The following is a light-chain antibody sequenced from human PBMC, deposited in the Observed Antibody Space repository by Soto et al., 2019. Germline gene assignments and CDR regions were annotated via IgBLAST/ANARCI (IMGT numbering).Light chain of an antibody. Sequence: QAVLTQPPSASGTPGQRVTISCSGSRSNIGSNTVNWYQQLPGTAPKLLIYSNNQRPSGVPGRFSDSKSGTSASLAISGLQSEDEADYYCASWDDSLNGVVFGGGTKVTVL. V-gene: IGLV1-44*01. CDR1: RSNIGSNT. J-gene: IGLJ2*01. CDR3: ASWDDSLNGVV. CDR2: SNN.